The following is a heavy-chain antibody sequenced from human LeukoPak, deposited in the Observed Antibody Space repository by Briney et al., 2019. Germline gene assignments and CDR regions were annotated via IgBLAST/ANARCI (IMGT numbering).Heavy chain of an antibody. D-gene: IGHD1-26*01. J-gene: IGHJ4*02. CDR1: GYSLTSYW. CDR2: IYPGDSDT. CDR3: ARLATSIGTYSRDYFDY. Sequence: GESLKISCKGSGYSLTSYWIGWVRQMPGKGLELMGIIYPGDSDTRYSPSFQGQVTISADKSISTTFLQWSSLKASDTAMYYCARLATSIGTYSRDYFDYWGQGTLVTVSS. V-gene: IGHV5-51*01.